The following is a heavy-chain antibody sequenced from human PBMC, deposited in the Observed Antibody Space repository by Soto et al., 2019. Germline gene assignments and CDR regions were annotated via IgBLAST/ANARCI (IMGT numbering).Heavy chain of an antibody. CDR2: IIPIFGTA. Sequence: QVPLVQSGAEVKKPGSSVKVSCKASGGTFSSYAISWVRQAPGQGLEWMGGIIPIFGTANYAQKFQGRVTITADESTSTAYMELSSLRSEDTAVYYCARARGAGQWLVRVFYGMDVWGQGTTVTVSS. J-gene: IGHJ6*02. D-gene: IGHD6-19*01. CDR3: ARARGAGQWLVRVFYGMDV. V-gene: IGHV1-69*01. CDR1: GGTFSSYA.